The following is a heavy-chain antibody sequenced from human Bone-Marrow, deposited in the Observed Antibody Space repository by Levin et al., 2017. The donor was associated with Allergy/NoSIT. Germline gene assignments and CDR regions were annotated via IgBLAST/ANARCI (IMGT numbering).Heavy chain of an antibody. J-gene: IGHJ5*02. CDR1: GYSISTDHY. V-gene: IGHV4-38-2*02. CDR3: ARQEYFYDASGYTLYH. Sequence: ASETLSLTCSVTGYSISTDHYWGWIRQPPGKGLEWIGSVYHRGGPNYNPSLRSRATISVDTSKNQFSLKLTSLTAADTAVYYCARQEYFYDASGYTLYHWGQGALVTVSS. D-gene: IGHD3-22*01. CDR2: VYHRGGP.